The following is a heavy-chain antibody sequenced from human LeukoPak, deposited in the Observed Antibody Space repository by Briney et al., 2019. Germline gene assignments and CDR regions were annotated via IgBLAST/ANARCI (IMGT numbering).Heavy chain of an antibody. D-gene: IGHD3-10*01. Sequence: PGRSLRLSCAASGFTFDDYAMHWVRQAPGKGLEWVSGISWNSGSIGYADSVKGRFTISRDNAKNSLYLQMNSLRAEDTAVYYCARGEVFFDYWGQGTLVTVSS. V-gene: IGHV3-9*01. CDR3: ARGEVFFDY. J-gene: IGHJ4*02. CDR2: ISWNSGSI. CDR1: GFTFDDYA.